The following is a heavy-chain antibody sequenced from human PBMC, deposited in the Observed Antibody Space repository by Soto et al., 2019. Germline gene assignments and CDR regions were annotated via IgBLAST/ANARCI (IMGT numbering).Heavy chain of an antibody. J-gene: IGHJ5*02. Sequence: SETLSLTCTVSGGSISPYYWSWIRQPPGKGLEWIGQMQSIGGTNCNPSLKSRLTISLDRSRNQFSLNLNSVTAADTAVYYCARLGAYFKSLDPWGPGTLVTVSS. CDR3: ARLGAYFKSLDP. CDR1: GGSISPYY. V-gene: IGHV4-59*01. CDR2: MQSIGGT. D-gene: IGHD3-10*01.